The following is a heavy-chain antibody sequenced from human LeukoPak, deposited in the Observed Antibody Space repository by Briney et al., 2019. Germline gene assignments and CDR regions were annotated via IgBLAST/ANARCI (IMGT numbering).Heavy chain of an antibody. CDR2: IKQDGSGK. CDR3: ARDYGDY. CDR1: GFTFSRYW. D-gene: IGHD4-17*01. J-gene: IGHJ4*02. V-gene: IGHV3-7*01. Sequence: GGSLRLSCAASGFTFSRYWMSWVRQAPGKGLEWVANIKQDGSGKYYVDSARGRFTISRDNAKNSLYLQMNSLRAEDTAVYYCARDYGDYWGQGTLVTVSS.